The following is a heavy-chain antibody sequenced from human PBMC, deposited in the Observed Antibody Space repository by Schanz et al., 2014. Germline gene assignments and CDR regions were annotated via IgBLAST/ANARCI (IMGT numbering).Heavy chain of an antibody. D-gene: IGHD1-26*01. CDR2: IRGSGGST. CDR3: AKVGPYSGSLGAFDI. CDR1: GFTFSTYA. V-gene: IGHV3-23*04. J-gene: IGHJ3*02. Sequence: EVQLVESGGGLVQPGGSLRLSCAASGFTFSTYAMSWVRQAPGKGLEWVSVIRGSGGSTHYADSVKGRFTISRDNSKNTLYLQMNSLRAEDSAVYYCAKVGPYSGSLGAFDIWGQGTMVTVSS.